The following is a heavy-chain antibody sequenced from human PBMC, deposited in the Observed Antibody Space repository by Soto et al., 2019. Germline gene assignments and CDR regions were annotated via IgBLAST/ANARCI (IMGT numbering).Heavy chain of an antibody. CDR3: AREDDVSDRDNYEFDI. Sequence: SETLSLTCIVSGGSISSEYYHWTWIRQSPGKGLEWIGYIHYTGSTMYNPSFKSRLTMAVDTSKNQFSLQLTSVTAADTAVYFCAREDDVSDRDNYEFDILGQGTTLTIYS. V-gene: IGHV4-30-4*08. CDR2: IHYTGST. CDR1: GGSISSEYYH. J-gene: IGHJ6*02. D-gene: IGHD1-1*01.